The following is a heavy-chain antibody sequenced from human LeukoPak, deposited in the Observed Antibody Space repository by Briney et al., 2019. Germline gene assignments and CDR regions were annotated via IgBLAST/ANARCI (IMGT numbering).Heavy chain of an antibody. D-gene: IGHD5-18*01. CDR2: KYCSGST. J-gene: IGHJ4*02. CDR3: ARGRSYGFDFDS. Sequence: PSETLSLTCDVSGVSINTCCYYWTWIRQPPGKGLEWIGYKYCSGSTRYNSSLRSRLTISLDSSKNQFSLRLTSVTAADTAVYYCARGRSYGFDFDSWGPGTLVIVSS. CDR1: GVSINTCCYY. V-gene: IGHV4-61*01.